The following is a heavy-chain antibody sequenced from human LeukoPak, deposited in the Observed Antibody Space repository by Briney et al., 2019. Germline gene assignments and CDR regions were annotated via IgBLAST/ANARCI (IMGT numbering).Heavy chain of an antibody. V-gene: IGHV3-64*01. CDR1: GFTFSSYA. CDR2: ISSKGDNI. J-gene: IGHJ6*04. D-gene: IGHD6-13*01. CDR3: GRVRISAARGYMDV. Sequence: GGSLRLSCAASGFTFSSYATHRVRQAPGKGLEYVSTISSKGDNIFYANSVKGRFTISRDNSKNTVYLQMGSLRAEDMAVYYCGRVRISAARGYMDVWGKGTTVTVSS.